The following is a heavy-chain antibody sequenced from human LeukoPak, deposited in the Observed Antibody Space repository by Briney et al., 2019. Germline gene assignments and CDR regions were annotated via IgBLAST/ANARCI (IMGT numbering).Heavy chain of an antibody. CDR3: ARGFNYYGSGSYNDY. CDR1: GFTFSSYS. Sequence: GGSLRLSCAASGFTFSSYSMNWVRQAPGKGLEWVSSISSSSSYIYYADSVKGRFTISRDNAKNSLYLQMNSLRAEDTAVYYCARGFNYYGSGSYNDYWGQGTLVTVSS. CDR2: ISSSSSYI. V-gene: IGHV3-21*01. D-gene: IGHD3-10*01. J-gene: IGHJ4*02.